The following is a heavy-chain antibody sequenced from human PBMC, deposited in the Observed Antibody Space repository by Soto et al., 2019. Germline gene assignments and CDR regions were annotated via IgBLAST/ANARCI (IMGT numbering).Heavy chain of an antibody. D-gene: IGHD3-16*01. Sequence: QVQLVQSGPEVTKPGSSVKVSCKTSGGTFSSYSLNWVRQAPGQGLEWMGVITPMYDTKNYAQRFRGRVTFTADESTSTVYMELTRATLDDPAMYFCSRGGTLKPFDPCGQGTLVTVSS. CDR1: GGTFSSYS. J-gene: IGHJ5*02. CDR2: ITPMYDTK. CDR3: SRGGTLKPFDP. V-gene: IGHV1-69*12.